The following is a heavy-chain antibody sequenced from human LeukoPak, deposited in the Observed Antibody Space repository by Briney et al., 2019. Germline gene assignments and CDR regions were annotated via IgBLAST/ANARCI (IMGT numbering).Heavy chain of an antibody. V-gene: IGHV3-30*18. Sequence: AGGSLRLSCAASGFTFSSYGMHWVRQAPGKGLEWVAVISYDGSNKYYADSVKGRFTISRDNSKNTLYLQMNSLRAEDTAVYYCAKDQSPIAVAGTLNYWGQGTLVTVSS. CDR2: ISYDGSNK. CDR3: AKDQSPIAVAGTLNY. J-gene: IGHJ4*02. CDR1: GFTFSSYG. D-gene: IGHD6-19*01.